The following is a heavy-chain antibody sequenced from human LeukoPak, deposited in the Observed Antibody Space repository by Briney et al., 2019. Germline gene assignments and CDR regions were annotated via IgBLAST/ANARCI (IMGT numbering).Heavy chain of an antibody. CDR1: GFTFSSYE. J-gene: IGHJ4*02. D-gene: IGHD3-22*01. Sequence: GGSLRLSCAASGFTFSSYEMNWVRQAPGKGLEWVSYISSSGSSIYYVDSVKGRFTISRDNAKNSLFLQMNSLKAEDTAVCYCARRGYYDTSGYLFDYWGQGTLVTVSS. CDR3: ARRGYYDTSGYLFDY. V-gene: IGHV3-48*03. CDR2: ISSSGSSI.